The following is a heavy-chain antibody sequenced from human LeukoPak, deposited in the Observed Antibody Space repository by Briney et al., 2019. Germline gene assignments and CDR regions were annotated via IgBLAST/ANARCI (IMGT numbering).Heavy chain of an antibody. V-gene: IGHV1-24*01. CDR3: ATAPTVVNRVVWYYSDY. CDR2: FDPEDGET. D-gene: IGHD4-23*01. J-gene: IGHJ4*02. CDR1: GYTLTELS. Sequence: ASVKVSCKVSGYTLTELSMHWVRQAPGKGLEWMGGFDPEDGETIYAQKFQGRVTMTEDTSTDTAYMELSSLRSEDTAVYYCATAPTVVNRVVWYYSDYWGQGTLVTVSS.